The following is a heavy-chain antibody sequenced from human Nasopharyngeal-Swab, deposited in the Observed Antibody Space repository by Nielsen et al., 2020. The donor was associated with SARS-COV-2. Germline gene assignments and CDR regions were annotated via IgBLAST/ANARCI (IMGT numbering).Heavy chain of an antibody. Sequence: ASVKVSCKASGYTFTSYAMNWVRQAPGQGLEWMGWINTYTGNPTYAQGFTGRFVFSLDTSVSTAYLQISSLKAEDTAVYYCASYSSSPAVDYWGQGTLVTVSS. V-gene: IGHV7-4-1*02. CDR2: INTYTGNP. CDR1: GYTFTSYA. CDR3: ASYSSSPAVDY. J-gene: IGHJ4*02. D-gene: IGHD6-6*01.